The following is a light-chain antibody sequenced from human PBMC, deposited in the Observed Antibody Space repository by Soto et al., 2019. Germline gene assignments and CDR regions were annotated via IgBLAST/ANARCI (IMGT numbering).Light chain of an antibody. CDR1: QDIYQF. V-gene: IGKV1-39*01. CDR3: EQSYINPPIT. J-gene: IGKJ5*01. Sequence: DIQMTQSPSSLSASVGDRVTIACRASQDIYQFLNWYQQKSGKAHKLLIFGASSLQSGVPSRFSGSGSGTVFTLTINSLQPEDIATYYCEQSYINPPITFGQGTRLEI. CDR2: GAS.